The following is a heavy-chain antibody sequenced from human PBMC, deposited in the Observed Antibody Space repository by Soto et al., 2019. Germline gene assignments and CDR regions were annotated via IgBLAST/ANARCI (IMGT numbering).Heavy chain of an antibody. D-gene: IGHD2-15*01. CDR3: ARDFGYCSGGSCVDY. Sequence: ASVKVSCKASGGTFSSYTISWVRQAPGQGLEWMGRIIPILGIANYAQKFQGRVTITADKSTSTAYMELSSLRSEDTAVYYCARDFGYCSGGSCVDYWGQGTLVTVSS. CDR1: GGTFSSYT. V-gene: IGHV1-69*04. J-gene: IGHJ4*02. CDR2: IIPILGIA.